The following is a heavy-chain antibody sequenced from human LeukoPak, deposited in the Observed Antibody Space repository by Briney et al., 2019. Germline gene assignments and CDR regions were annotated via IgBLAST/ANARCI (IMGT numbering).Heavy chain of an antibody. CDR1: GFTFTTYW. CDR2: INSDGSIT. Sequence: GGSLRLSCAASGFTFTTYWMHWVRQAPGKGLVWVSHINSDGSITSYADSVKGRFTISRDNAKNTLYLQMNSLRAEDTAVYYCARGGQQLVRLNYYYYGMDVWGQGTTVTVSS. CDR3: ARGGQQLVRLNYYYYGMDV. J-gene: IGHJ6*02. D-gene: IGHD6-6*01. V-gene: IGHV3-74*01.